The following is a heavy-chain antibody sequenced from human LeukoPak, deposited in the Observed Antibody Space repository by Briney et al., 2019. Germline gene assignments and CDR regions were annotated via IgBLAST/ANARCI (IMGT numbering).Heavy chain of an antibody. Sequence: SETLSLTCTVSGGSISSSSYYWGWIRQPPGKGLEWIGSIYYSGSTYYNPSLESRVTISVDTSKNQFSLKLSSVTAADTAVYYCARLGDYGAYYFDYWGQGTLVTVSS. CDR2: IYYSGST. CDR3: ARLGDYGAYYFDY. J-gene: IGHJ4*02. V-gene: IGHV4-39*01. D-gene: IGHD4-17*01. CDR1: GGSISSSSYY.